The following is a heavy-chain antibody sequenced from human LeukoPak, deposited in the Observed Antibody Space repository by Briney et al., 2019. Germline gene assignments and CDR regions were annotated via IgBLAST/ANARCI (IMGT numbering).Heavy chain of an antibody. CDR2: IWYDGSKK. J-gene: IGHJ4*02. V-gene: IGHV3-33*01. CDR1: GFTFSTYG. D-gene: IGHD3-3*01. Sequence: GTSLRLSCEASGFTFSTYGFHWVRQAPGKGLEWVAIIWYDGSKKFYADSVKGRFTISRDNSKNTLYLQMNSLRAEDTAVYYCAREYGYYDFWSDYYRPHYFDSWGQGTLVTVSS. CDR3: AREYGYYDFWSDYYRPHYFDS.